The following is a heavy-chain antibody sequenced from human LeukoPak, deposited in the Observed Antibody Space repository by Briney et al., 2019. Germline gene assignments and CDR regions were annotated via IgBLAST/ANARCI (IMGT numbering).Heavy chain of an antibody. D-gene: IGHD1-26*01. CDR3: ARYWDPRVPFDY. CDR2: MYHSGST. J-gene: IGHJ4*02. V-gene: IGHV4-38-2*02. Sequence: SETLSLTCTVSHYSISSGYYWGWIRQSPGKGLGWIGSMYHSGSTYYTPSLKSRVNISVDASKNHFSLKLSSVTAADTAVYYCARYWDPRVPFDYWGQGTLVTVSS. CDR1: HYSISSGYY.